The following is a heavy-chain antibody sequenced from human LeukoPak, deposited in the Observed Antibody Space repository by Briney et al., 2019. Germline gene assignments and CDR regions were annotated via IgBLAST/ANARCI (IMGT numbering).Heavy chain of an antibody. J-gene: IGHJ4*02. CDR1: GGSLSGYY. CDR3: ARGPSYCDF. Sequence: SETLSLTCAVYGGSLSGYYWSWIRQSPGKGLEWIGEINHGGSTNYNPSLKSRVTMSVDTSKNHFSLKLSSVTAADTAVYFCARGPSYCDFWGQGTLVTVSS. CDR2: INHGGST. V-gene: IGHV4-34*01.